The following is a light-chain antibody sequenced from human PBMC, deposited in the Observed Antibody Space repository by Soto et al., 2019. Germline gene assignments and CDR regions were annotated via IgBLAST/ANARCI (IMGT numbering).Light chain of an antibody. V-gene: IGKV3-20*01. J-gene: IGKJ2*03. CDR1: QSVSSEY. CDR2: PTS. CDR3: QHYGNSNSPRYS. Sequence: EIVLTQSPGTLSLSPGERVTLSCRASQSVSSEYLAWYQQKPGQAPRHLIYPTSSRATGIPDRFSGSGSGTAFTHTISRLEPEDFAVYCCQHYGNSNSPRYSFGQGTKLEIK.